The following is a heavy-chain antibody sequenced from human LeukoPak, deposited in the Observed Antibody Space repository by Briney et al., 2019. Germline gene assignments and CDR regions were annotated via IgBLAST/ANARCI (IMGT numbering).Heavy chain of an antibody. Sequence: KSSETLSLTCTVSGGSISSYYWSWIRQPPGKGLEWIGYIYYSGSTNYNPSLKSRVTISVDTSKNQFSLKLSSVTAADTAVYYCAGGGGAIFGVVIGAFDIWGQGTMVTVSS. D-gene: IGHD3-3*01. J-gene: IGHJ3*02. CDR3: AGGGGAIFGVVIGAFDI. V-gene: IGHV4-59*01. CDR1: GGSISSYY. CDR2: IYYSGST.